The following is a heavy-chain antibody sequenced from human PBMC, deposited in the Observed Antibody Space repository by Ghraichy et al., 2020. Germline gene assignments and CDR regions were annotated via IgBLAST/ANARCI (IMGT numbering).Heavy chain of an antibody. CDR3: ARHLSPGSSYHTDWFDP. CDR2: IYYSGST. D-gene: IGHD2-15*01. CDR1: GGSISSSSYY. J-gene: IGHJ5*02. Sequence: SETLSLTCTVSGGSISSSSYYWGWIRQPPGKGLEWIGSIYYSGSTYYNPSLKSRVTISVDTSKNQFSLKLSSVTAADTAVYYCARHLSPGSSYHTDWFDPWGQGTLVTVSS. V-gene: IGHV4-39*01.